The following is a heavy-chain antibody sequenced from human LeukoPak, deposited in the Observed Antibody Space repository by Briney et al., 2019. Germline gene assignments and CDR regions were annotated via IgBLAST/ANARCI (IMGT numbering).Heavy chain of an antibody. J-gene: IGHJ4*02. D-gene: IGHD2-21*02. CDR3: ARQREVTGLYYFDY. Sequence: SETLSLTCTVSGGSISSSSYYWGWIRHPKGKRLERIGSIYYSGSTYYNASLKSRVTISVDTSKNQFSLSLSSVTAADTAVYYCARQREVTGLYYFDYWGQGTLVTVSS. CDR1: GGSISSSSYY. CDR2: IYYSGST. V-gene: IGHV4-39*01.